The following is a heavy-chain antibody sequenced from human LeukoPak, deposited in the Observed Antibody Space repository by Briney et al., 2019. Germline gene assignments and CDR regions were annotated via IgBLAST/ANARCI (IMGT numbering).Heavy chain of an antibody. CDR2: INLDGNGR. CDR1: GFFFSNYW. CDR3: ARGLPGHTSSMGY. V-gene: IGHV3-7*01. J-gene: IGHJ4*02. Sequence: GGSLRLSCAASGFFFSNYWMSWVRQAQGKGLEWVANINLDGNGRFYVDSVKGRFTISRDNNKKSVYLQMNSLRAEDTAVYYCARGLPGHTSSMGYWGQGILVTVSS. D-gene: IGHD6-6*01.